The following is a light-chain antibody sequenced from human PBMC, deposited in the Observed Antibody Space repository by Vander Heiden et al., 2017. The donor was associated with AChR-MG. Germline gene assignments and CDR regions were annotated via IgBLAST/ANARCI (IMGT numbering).Light chain of an antibody. J-gene: IGKJ3*01. Sequence: IQLTQSPSSLSASVGDRVTITCRASQGISSYLAWYQQKPGKGPKLLIYAASTLQSGVPSRFSGSGSGTDFTLTISSRQPEDFATYYCQQLNSNPFTFGPGTKVDIK. V-gene: IGKV1-9*01. CDR1: QGISSY. CDR3: QQLNSNPFT. CDR2: AAS.